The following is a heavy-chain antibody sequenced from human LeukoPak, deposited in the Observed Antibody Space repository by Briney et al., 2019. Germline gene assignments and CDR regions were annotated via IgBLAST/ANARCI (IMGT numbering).Heavy chain of an antibody. CDR1: GFTFSSYS. CDR3: ARDGYFDWLYSGAFDI. D-gene: IGHD3-9*01. V-gene: IGHV3-21*01. J-gene: IGHJ3*02. Sequence: GGSLRLSCVASGFTFSSYSMNWVRQAPGKGLEWVSSISNSSSYIYYADSVKGRFTISRDNAKNSLYLQMNSLRAEDTAVYYCARDGYFDWLYSGAFDIWGQGTMVTVSS. CDR2: ISNSSSYI.